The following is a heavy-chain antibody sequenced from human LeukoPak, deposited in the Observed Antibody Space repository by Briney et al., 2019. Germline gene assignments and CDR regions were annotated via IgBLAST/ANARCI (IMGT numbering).Heavy chain of an antibody. Sequence: GSLRLSCAASGFTFNTYGMHWVRQAPGQGPEWVAAIWFDGSVKHYSDAVKGRFTISRDNSLNTLYLQMNSLRVEDTAIYYCAKDTGVQFLEPAFWGQGTLVTVSS. CDR3: AKDTGVQFLEPAF. V-gene: IGHV3-33*06. CDR2: IWFDGSVK. J-gene: IGHJ4*02. CDR1: GFTFNTYG. D-gene: IGHD3-3*01.